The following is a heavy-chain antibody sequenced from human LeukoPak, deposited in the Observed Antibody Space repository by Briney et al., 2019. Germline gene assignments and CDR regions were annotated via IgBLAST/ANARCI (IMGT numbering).Heavy chain of an antibody. D-gene: IGHD6-19*01. CDR3: TYSSGWSLDY. Sequence: APVKVSCKASGYTFTGYYMHWVRQAPGQGLEWMGWINPNSGGTNYTQGFQGRVTMTRDTSISTAYMELSRLRSDDTAVYYCTYSSGWSLDYWGQGTLVTVSS. J-gene: IGHJ4*02. CDR2: INPNSGGT. V-gene: IGHV1-2*02. CDR1: GYTFTGYY.